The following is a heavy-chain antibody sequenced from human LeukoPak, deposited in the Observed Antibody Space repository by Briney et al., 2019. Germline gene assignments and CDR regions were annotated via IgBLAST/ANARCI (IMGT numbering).Heavy chain of an antibody. J-gene: IGHJ2*01. CDR2: INHSGST. CDR1: GASISSYY. Sequence: SETLSLTCTVSGASISSYYWSWIRQPPGKGLEWIGEINHSGSTNYNPSLKSRVTISVDTSKNQFSLKLSSVTAADTAVYYCASPGITMVRPDGYFDLWGRGTLVTVSS. V-gene: IGHV4-34*01. CDR3: ASPGITMVRPDGYFDL. D-gene: IGHD3-10*01.